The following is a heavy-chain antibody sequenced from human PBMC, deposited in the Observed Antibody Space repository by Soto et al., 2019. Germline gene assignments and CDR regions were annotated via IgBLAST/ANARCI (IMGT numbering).Heavy chain of an antibody. V-gene: IGHV3-73*02. CDR3: CRRVEWGFYYYGFDV. D-gene: IGHD3-3*01. CDR1: GFDFSGSA. CDR2: IRSKANGYAT. J-gene: IGHJ6*02. Sequence: EMQLVESGGGLVQPGGSLKLSCAASGFDFSGSAIHWVSQPSGKGLEWVGRIRSKANGYATAYGASVSGRLTIYRDDSNNTTYLLLLILNPGDTVVYYCCRRVEWGFYYYGFDVWGQGTAVIGSS.